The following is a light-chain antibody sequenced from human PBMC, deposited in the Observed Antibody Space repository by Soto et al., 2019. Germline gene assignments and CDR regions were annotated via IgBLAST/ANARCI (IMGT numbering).Light chain of an antibody. CDR3: QSYDRSLTGV. CDR1: SSNIGADFD. J-gene: IGLJ1*01. Sequence: QSALTQPLSVSGAPGQMITISCTGSSSNIGADFDVYWYQQLPGAAPKLLIYGNTNRPSGVPDRFSGSNSGTSASLAITGLQAEDEADYYCQSYDRSLTGVFGTGTKVTVL. V-gene: IGLV1-40*01. CDR2: GNT.